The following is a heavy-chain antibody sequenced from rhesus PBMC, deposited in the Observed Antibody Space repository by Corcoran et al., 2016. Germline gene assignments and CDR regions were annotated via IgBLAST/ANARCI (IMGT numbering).Heavy chain of an antibody. CDR1: GFSLTTSGMG. Sequence: QVTLQESGPALVKPTQTLTLTCTFSGFSLTTSGMGVGWIRQPPGKALEWLALIYWDDDKRYSTSLKSRLTISKDTSQNQVVLTMTNMDPVDTATYYCAPYYEDEYGYYYSRYYLDYWGQGVLVTVSS. V-gene: IGHV2-174*01. CDR3: APYYEDEYGYYYSRYYLDY. D-gene: IGHD3S6*01. J-gene: IGHJ4*01. CDR2: IYWDDDK.